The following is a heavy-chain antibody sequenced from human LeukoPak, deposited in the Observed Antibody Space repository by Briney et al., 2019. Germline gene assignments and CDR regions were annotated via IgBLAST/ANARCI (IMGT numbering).Heavy chain of an antibody. CDR2: INPNSGGT. CDR1: GYTFNGYY. CDR3: ARDRPRGGGYDFWSGYPH. Sequence: GASVKVSCKASGYTFNGYYVHWVRQAPGQGLEWMGWINPNSGGTNYAQKFQGRVTMTRDTPISTAYMELSRLRSDDTAVYYCARDRPRGGGYDFWSGYPHWGQGTLVTVSS. J-gene: IGHJ4*02. D-gene: IGHD3-3*01. V-gene: IGHV1-2*02.